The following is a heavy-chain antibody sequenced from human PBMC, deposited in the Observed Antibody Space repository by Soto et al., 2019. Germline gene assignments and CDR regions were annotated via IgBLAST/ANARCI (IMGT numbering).Heavy chain of an antibody. CDR2: ISYDGSNK. J-gene: IGHJ6*02. Sequence: PGGSLRLSCAASGFTFSSYGMHWVRQAPGKGLEWVAVISYDGSNKYYADSVKGRFTISRDNSKNTLYLQMNSLRAEDTAVYYCAKESRDIVLMVYGMDVWGQGTTVTVSS. V-gene: IGHV3-30*18. D-gene: IGHD2-8*01. CDR1: GFTFSSYG. CDR3: AKESRDIVLMVYGMDV.